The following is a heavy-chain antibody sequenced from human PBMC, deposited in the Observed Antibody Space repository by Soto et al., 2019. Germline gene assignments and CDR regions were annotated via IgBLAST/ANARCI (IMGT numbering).Heavy chain of an antibody. CDR1: GYTFTSYY. D-gene: IGHD2-2*01. V-gene: IGHV1-46*03. Sequence: ASVKVSCKASGYTFTSYYMHWVRQAPGQGLEWMGIINPSGGSTSYAQKFQGRVTMTRDTSTSTVYMELSSLRSEDTAVYYCARGLSRVGCSGTTCYEFDYWGQGTQVTVSS. CDR2: INPSGGST. CDR3: ARGLSRVGCSGTTCYEFDY. J-gene: IGHJ4*02.